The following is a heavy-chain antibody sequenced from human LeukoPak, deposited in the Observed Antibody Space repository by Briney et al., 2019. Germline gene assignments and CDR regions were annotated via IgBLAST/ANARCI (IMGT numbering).Heavy chain of an antibody. D-gene: IGHD3-22*01. Sequence: GASVKVSCKASGYTFTGYYMHWVRQAPGQGLEWMGWISAYNGNTNYAQKLQGRVTMTTDTSTSTAYMELRSLRSDDTAVYYCARDGYYYDSSGYYYWGQGTLVTVSS. CDR1: GYTFTGYY. CDR2: ISAYNGNT. V-gene: IGHV1-18*04. J-gene: IGHJ4*02. CDR3: ARDGYYYDSSGYYY.